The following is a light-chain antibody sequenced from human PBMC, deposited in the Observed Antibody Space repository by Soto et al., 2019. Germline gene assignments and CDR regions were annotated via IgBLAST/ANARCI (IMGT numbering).Light chain of an antibody. CDR1: SSDVGGFDF. CDR2: EVN. V-gene: IGLV2-14*01. J-gene: IGLJ3*02. Sequence: QSALTQPASVSGSLGQSITISCTGTSSDVGGFDFVSWYQQHPGKAPKLMIYEVNNRPSGVSNRFSGSKSGNTASLTISGLQAEDEADYYCSSWTSSTTQVLGGGTKVTVL. CDR3: SSWTSSTTQV.